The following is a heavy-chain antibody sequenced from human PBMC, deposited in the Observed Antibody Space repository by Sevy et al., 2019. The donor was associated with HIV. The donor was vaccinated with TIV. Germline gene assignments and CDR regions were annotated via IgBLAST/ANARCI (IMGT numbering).Heavy chain of an antibody. CDR1: GGSITSLY. CDR3: AGENVWGRGYS. CDR2: IYYNGNT. D-gene: IGHD1-26*01. Sequence: SETLSLTCTVSGGSITSLYWGWIRQPPGKGLEWIANIYYNGNTNYNPSPKSRVTISLDTSKNQFSLRLSSVTAADTAIYYCAGENVWGRGYSWGQGTLVTVSS. J-gene: IGHJ4*02. V-gene: IGHV4-59*08.